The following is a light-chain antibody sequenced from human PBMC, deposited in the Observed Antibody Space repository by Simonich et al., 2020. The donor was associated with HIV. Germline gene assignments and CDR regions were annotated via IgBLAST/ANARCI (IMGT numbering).Light chain of an antibody. CDR1: QSISNN. Sequence: EIVMTQFPATLSVSPGERATLSCRASQSISNNLAWYQQKPGQAPRLLIYGASSRATGIPDRFSGSGSGTDFTLTISRLEPEDFAVYYCQQYGSSPRTFGQGTKVEIK. CDR3: QQYGSSPRT. CDR2: GAS. J-gene: IGKJ1*01. V-gene: IGKV3-20*01.